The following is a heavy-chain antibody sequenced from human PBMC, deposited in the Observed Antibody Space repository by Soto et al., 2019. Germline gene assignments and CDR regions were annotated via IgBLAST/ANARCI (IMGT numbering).Heavy chain of an antibody. CDR2: IIPIFGTA. CDR3: ARGLHCISDGCYFDY. CDR1: GGTFSSYA. J-gene: IGHJ4*02. V-gene: IGHV1-69*12. D-gene: IGHD2-2*01. Sequence: QVQLVQSGAEVKKPGSSVKVSCKASGGTFSSYAISWVRQAPGQGLEWMGGIIPIFGTANYAQKFQGRVTSTGGEYQSRVYMELCRLRCEGTAVYYCARGLHCISDGCYFDYWGQGTMVTVCS.